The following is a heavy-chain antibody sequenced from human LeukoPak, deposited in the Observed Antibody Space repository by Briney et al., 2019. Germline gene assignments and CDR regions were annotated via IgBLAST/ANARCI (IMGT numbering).Heavy chain of an antibody. CDR2: INPNSGGT. Sequence: ASVKVSCKASGYTFTGYYMHWVRQAPGQGLEWMGWINPNSGGTNYAQKFQGRVTMTRDTSISTAYMELSRLRSDDTAVYYCARDAWRVPGAFDIWGQGTMVTVSS. D-gene: IGHD3-10*01. CDR1: GYTFTGYY. CDR3: ARDAWRVPGAFDI. J-gene: IGHJ3*02. V-gene: IGHV1-2*02.